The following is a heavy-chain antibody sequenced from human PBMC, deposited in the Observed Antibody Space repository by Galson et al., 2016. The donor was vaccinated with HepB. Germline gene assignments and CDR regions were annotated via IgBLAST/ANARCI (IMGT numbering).Heavy chain of an antibody. V-gene: IGHV3-48*02. Sequence: SLRLSCAASGFTFSSYSKNWVRQAPGKGLEWVSYIRGSSSTIYYADSVKGRFTISRDNAKNSLYLQMNSLRDDGTAVYYCARASVAGTWWFDSWGQGTLVTVSS. CDR1: GFTFSSYS. D-gene: IGHD6-19*01. CDR3: ARASVAGTWWFDS. J-gene: IGHJ5*01. CDR2: IRGSSSTI.